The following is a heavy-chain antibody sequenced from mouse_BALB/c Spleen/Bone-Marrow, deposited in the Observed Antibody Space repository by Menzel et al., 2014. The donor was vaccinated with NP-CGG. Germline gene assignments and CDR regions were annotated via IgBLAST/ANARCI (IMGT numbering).Heavy chain of an antibody. CDR2: IWGDGST. V-gene: IGHV2-3*01. CDR3: AKEGRFRSTIITTFAY. D-gene: IGHD2-12*01. J-gene: IGHJ3*01. CDR1: GFSLTSYG. Sequence: VQLQQSGPGLVSPSQSLSITCTVSGFSLTSYGVSWVRQPPGKGRLEWLGVIWGDGSTNYHSALISRLNINKDNSKSQVFLKLNSLQTDDTATYYCAKEGRFRSTIITTFAYWGQGTLVTVSA.